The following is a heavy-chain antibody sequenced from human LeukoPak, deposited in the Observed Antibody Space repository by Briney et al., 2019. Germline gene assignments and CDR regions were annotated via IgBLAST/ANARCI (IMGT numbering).Heavy chain of an antibody. CDR1: GYTFTNYG. CDR3: ARGGSGWSREY. CDR2: ISGYNGNT. J-gene: IGHJ4*02. V-gene: IGHV1-18*01. Sequence: ASVKVSCKASGYTFTNYGIGWVRQAPGQGLEWMGWISGYNGNTNYAQKFQGRVTMTTDTSTNTAYMELRSLRSDDTAVYYCARGGSGWSREYWGQGTLITVSS. D-gene: IGHD6-19*01.